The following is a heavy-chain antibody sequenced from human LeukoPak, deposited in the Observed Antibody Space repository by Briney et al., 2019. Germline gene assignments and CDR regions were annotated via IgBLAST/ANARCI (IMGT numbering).Heavy chain of an antibody. CDR2: IYYSGST. D-gene: IGHD3-10*01. CDR3: ARHLEYYYGSGSYNWFDP. CDR1: GGSISSYY. J-gene: IGHJ5*02. V-gene: IGHV4-59*08. Sequence: SETLSLTCTVSGGSISSYYWSWIRQPPGKGLEWIGYIYYSGSTNYNPSLKSRVTISVDTSKNQFSLKLSSVTAADTAVYYCARHLEYYYGSGSYNWFDPWGQGTLVTVSS.